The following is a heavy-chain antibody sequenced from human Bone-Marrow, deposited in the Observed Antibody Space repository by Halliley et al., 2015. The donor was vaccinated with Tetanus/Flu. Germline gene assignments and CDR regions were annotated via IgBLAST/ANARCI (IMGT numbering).Heavy chain of an antibody. CDR2: IFYSGSP. CDR3: ARGPYCSSTSCYYFDS. V-gene: IGHV4-30-4*01. J-gene: IGHJ4*02. D-gene: IGHD2-2*01. Sequence: GNIFYSGSPYHNPPLKSRATISIDTSKNQFSLQLNSVTAADTAVYYCARGPYCSSTSCYYFDSWGQGTLVTVSS.